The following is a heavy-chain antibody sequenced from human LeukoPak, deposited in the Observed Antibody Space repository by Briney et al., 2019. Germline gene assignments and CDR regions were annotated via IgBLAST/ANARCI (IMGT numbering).Heavy chain of an antibody. CDR2: IYYSGST. J-gene: IGHJ4*02. D-gene: IGHD3-10*01. V-gene: IGHV4-59*01. CDR3: ARVQSNYYGSGSYYPFDY. CDR1: GGSIRSYY. Sequence: SETLSLTCTVSGGSIRSYYWSWIRQPPGMGLEWIGYIYYSGSTNYNPSLKSRVTISVDTSKNQFSLKLSSVTAADTAVYYCARVQSNYYGSGSYYPFDYWGQGTLVTVSS.